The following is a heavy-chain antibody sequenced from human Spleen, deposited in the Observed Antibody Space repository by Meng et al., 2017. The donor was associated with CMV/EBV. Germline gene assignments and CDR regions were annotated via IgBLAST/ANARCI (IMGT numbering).Heavy chain of an antibody. J-gene: IGHJ3*02. CDR3: ARDRDIAVSAKRLSAFIVAFGI. CDR2: INPNSGGT. Sequence: ASVKVSCKASGYIFTGYYMHWVRQAPGQGLEWMGWINPNSGGTNYAQKFQGRVTMTRDTSIRTAYLELTRLRSDDTAVFYCARDRDIAVSAKRLSAFIVAFGIWGQGTMVTVSS. D-gene: IGHD2-15*01. CDR1: GYIFTGYY. V-gene: IGHV1-2*02.